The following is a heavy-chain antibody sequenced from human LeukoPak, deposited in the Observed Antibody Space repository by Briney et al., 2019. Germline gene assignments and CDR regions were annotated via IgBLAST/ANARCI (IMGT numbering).Heavy chain of an antibody. CDR1: GGSISSSSYY. CDR2: IYYSGST. Sequence: SETLSLTCTVSGGSISSSSYYWGWIRQPPGKGLEWIGSIYYSGSTHYNPPLKSRVTISVDTSKNQFSLKLSSVAAADTAVYYCAASRWGYSWFDPWGQGTLVTVSS. CDR3: AASRWGYSWFDP. V-gene: IGHV4-39*01. J-gene: IGHJ5*02. D-gene: IGHD2-15*01.